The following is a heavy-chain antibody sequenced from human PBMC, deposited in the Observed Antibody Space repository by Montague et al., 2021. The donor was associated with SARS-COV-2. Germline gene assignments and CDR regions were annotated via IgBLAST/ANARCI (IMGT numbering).Heavy chain of an antibody. Sequence: SLRLSCAASGFTFSSYGMHWVRQAPGKGLEWVAVIWYDGSNKYYADSVKGRFTISRDNSKNTLYRQMNSLRAEDTAVYYCARESGNVVRGVLYYYFDYWGQGTLVTVSS. CDR3: ARESGNVVRGVLYYYFDY. V-gene: IGHV3-33*01. D-gene: IGHD3-10*01. CDR1: GFTFSSYG. CDR2: IWYDGSNK. J-gene: IGHJ4*02.